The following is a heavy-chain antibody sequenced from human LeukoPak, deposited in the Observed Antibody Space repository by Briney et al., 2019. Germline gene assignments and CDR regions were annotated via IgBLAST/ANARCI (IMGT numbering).Heavy chain of an antibody. V-gene: IGHV4-59*01. CDR1: GGSISNYY. D-gene: IGHD2-2*01. CDR3: ARTRYCISTSCYFDY. J-gene: IGHJ4*02. CDR2: IYYSGST. Sequence: PSETLSLTCTVSGGSISNYYWSWIRQPPGKGLEWIGYIYYSGSTKYNPSLKSRVTISVDTSKNQFSLELSSVTAADTAVYYCARTRYCISTSCYFDYWGQGILVTASS.